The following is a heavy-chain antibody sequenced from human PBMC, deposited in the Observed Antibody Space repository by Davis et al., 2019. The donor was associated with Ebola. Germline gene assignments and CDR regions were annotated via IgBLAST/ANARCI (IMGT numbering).Heavy chain of an antibody. V-gene: IGHV3-74*01. CDR3: ARTTVTTLFVY. D-gene: IGHD4-17*01. CDR2: INSDGSST. CDR1: AFSFSSYW. J-gene: IGHJ4*02. Sequence: HTGGSLRLSCAASAFSFSSYWMHWVRQAPGKGLVWVSRINSDGSSTSYADSVKGRFTISRDNAKNTLYLQMNSLRAEDTAVYYCARTTVTTLFVYWGQGTLGNVSS.